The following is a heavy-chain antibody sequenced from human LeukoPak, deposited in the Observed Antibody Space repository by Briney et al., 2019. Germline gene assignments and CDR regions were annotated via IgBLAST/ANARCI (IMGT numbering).Heavy chain of an antibody. D-gene: IGHD6-6*01. CDR2: ISPNSGGT. J-gene: IGHJ4*02. CDR3: ARESSSYGGIDY. Sequence: ASVKVSCKTSEYTFTGYYMHWVRQAPGQGLEWMGWISPNSGGTNYAQKFQGRVTMTRDTSISTAYMELSRLRSDDTAVYYCARESSSYGGIDYWGQGTLVTVSS. V-gene: IGHV1-2*02. CDR1: EYTFTGYY.